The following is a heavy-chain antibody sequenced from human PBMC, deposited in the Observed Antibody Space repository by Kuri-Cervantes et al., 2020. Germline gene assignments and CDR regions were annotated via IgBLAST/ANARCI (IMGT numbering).Heavy chain of an antibody. Sequence: SETLSLTCVVYGGSFSAYYWRWIRQPPGKGLEWIWEINHSGSTKYNPSLKSRVTISVDTSKNQFSLKLSSVTVADTAVYYCARGRYRVATKNKHYFDYWGQGILVTVSS. CDR1: GGSFSAYY. J-gene: IGHJ4*02. V-gene: IGHV4-34*01. D-gene: IGHD5-12*01. CDR3: ARGRYRVATKNKHYFDY. CDR2: INHSGST.